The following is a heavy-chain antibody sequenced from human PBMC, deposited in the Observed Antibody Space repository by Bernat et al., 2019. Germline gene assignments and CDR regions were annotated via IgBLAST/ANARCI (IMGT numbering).Heavy chain of an antibody. CDR2: IWYDGSNK. V-gene: IGHV3-33*01. CDR1: GFTFSSYG. Sequence: QVQLVESGGGVVQPGRSLRLSRAASGFTFSSYGMHWVRQAPGKGLEWVAVIWYDGSNKYYADSVKGRFTISRDNSKNTLYLQMNSLRAEDTAVYYCARENPPDAFDIWGQGTMVTVSS. J-gene: IGHJ3*02. CDR3: ARENPPDAFDI.